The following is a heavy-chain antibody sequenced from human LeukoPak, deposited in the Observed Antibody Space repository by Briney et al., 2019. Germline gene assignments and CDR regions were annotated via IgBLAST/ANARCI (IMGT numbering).Heavy chain of an antibody. D-gene: IGHD3-22*01. Sequence: PSETLSLTCAVYGGAFSGYYWSWIRQPPGNGLEWIGEINHSGSSNYSPSLKSRVTISVDTSKNQFSLKLSSVTAADTAVYSCARSLYYYDSSGHYDAFDIWGQGTMVTVSS. J-gene: IGHJ3*02. V-gene: IGHV4-34*01. CDR2: INHSGSS. CDR1: GGAFSGYY. CDR3: ARSLYYYDSSGHYDAFDI.